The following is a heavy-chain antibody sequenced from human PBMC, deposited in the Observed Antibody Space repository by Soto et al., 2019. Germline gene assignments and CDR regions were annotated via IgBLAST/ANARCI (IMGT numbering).Heavy chain of an antibody. CDR2: ISAYNGNT. V-gene: IGHV1-18*01. J-gene: IGHJ5*02. Sequence: ASVKVPCKASGYTFTSYGISWVRQAPGQGLEWMGWISAYNGNTNYAQKLQGRVTMTTDTSTSTAYMELRSLRSDDTAVYYCARLVPTYIAAAGTPWFDPWGQGTLVTVSS. D-gene: IGHD6-13*01. CDR3: ARLVPTYIAAAGTPWFDP. CDR1: GYTFTSYG.